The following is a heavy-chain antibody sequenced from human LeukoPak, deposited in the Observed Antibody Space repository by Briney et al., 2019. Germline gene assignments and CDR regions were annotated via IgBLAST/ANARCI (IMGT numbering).Heavy chain of an antibody. CDR3: ARMSGPRDLSPFDYYYMDV. Sequence: ASVKVSCKASGGTFSNYAISWVRQAPGQGLEWMGGIIPIFGTANYAQKFQGRVTITADESTTTAYMDLSSLRSADTAVYFCARMSGPRDLSPFDYYYMDVWGKGTTVTVSS. CDR1: GGTFSNYA. V-gene: IGHV1-69*13. D-gene: IGHD1-26*01. J-gene: IGHJ6*03. CDR2: IIPIFGTA.